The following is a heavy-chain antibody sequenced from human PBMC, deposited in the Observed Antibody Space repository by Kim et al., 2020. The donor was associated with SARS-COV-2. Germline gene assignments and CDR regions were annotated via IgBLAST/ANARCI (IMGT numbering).Heavy chain of an antibody. D-gene: IGHD1-26*01. V-gene: IGHV4-39*01. Sequence: YYNPSLKSRVTISVDTSKNQCSLKLSSVTAADTAVYYCATRRVGATPFDSWGQGTLVTVSS. J-gene: IGHJ4*02. CDR3: ATRRVGATPFDS.